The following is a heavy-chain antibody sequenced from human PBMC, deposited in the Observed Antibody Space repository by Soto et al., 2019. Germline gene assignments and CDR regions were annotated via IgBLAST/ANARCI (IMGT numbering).Heavy chain of an antibody. CDR3: GKDKPYFDWLFDY. V-gene: IGHV3-30*18. CDR1: GVTFSSYG. D-gene: IGHD3-9*01. CDR2: ISYDGSNK. J-gene: IGHJ4*02. Sequence: GGALTLSCAASGVTFSSYGMHWVRQAPGKGLEWVAVISYDGSNKYYADSVKGRFTISRDNSKNTLYLQMNSLRAEDTAVYYCGKDKPYFDWLFDYWGQGTLVTVSS.